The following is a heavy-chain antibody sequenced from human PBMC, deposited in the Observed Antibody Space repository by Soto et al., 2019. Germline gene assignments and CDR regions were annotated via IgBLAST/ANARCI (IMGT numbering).Heavy chain of an antibody. J-gene: IGHJ4*02. V-gene: IGHV1-18*01. Sequence: QVHLVQTGAEVKKPGASVKVSCKGSGYDFTTYGITWVRQAPGQGLEWMAWISAHNGNTDYAQKLQGRVTVTRDTSTSTADMELRSLSSDDTAMYYCARGRYGDYWGQGALVTVSS. CDR2: ISAHNGNT. CDR1: GYDFTTYG. D-gene: IGHD1-1*01. CDR3: ARGRYGDY.